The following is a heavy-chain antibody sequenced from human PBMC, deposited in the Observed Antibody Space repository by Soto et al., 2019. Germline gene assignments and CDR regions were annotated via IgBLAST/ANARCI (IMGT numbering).Heavy chain of an antibody. CDR3: ARSARRPFDY. CDR2: IDWDDDK. CDR1: GFSLSTSGMC. Sequence: SGPTLANPTRPLTLTCTFSGFSLSTSGMCVSWIRQPPGKALEWLALIDWDDDKYYSTSLKTRLTISKDTSKNQVVLTMTNMDPVDTATYYCARSARRPFDYWGQGTLVTVSS. V-gene: IGHV2-70*01. J-gene: IGHJ4*02.